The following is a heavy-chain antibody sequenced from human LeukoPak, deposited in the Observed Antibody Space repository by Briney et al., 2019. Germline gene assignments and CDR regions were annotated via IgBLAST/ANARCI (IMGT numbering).Heavy chain of an antibody. D-gene: IGHD2-2*01. CDR3: ARGPIVVVPAAISRESWFDP. CDR2: INPKSGGT. CDR1: GYTFTGYY. J-gene: IGHJ5*02. V-gene: IGHV1-2*02. Sequence: GASVKVSCKASGYTFTGYYMHWVRQAPGQGLEWMGWINPKSGGTNYAQKFQGRVTMTRDTSISTAYMDLSRLRSDDTAVYYCARGPIVVVPAAISRESWFDPWGQGTLVTVSS.